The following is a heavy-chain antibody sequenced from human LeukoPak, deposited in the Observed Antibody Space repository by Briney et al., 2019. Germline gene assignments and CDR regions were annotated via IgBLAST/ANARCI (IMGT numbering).Heavy chain of an antibody. CDR1: GGSLSSYY. CDR2: IYTSGST. V-gene: IGHV4-4*07. J-gene: IGHJ4*02. CDR3: ARDIRRDGYNYFDY. D-gene: IGHD5-24*01. Sequence: SETLSLTCTVSGGSLSSYYWSWIRQPAGKGLEGIGRIYTSGSTNYNPSLTSRVTMSVDTSKNQFSLKLSSVTAADTAVYYCARDIRRDGYNYFDYWGQGTLVTVSS.